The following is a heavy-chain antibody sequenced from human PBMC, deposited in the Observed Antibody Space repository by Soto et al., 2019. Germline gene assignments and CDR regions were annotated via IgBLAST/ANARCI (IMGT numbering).Heavy chain of an antibody. CDR3: VKWHTSNFDSLPFTGFDF. CDR2: MSGDGRT. Sequence: PGGSLRLSCVGSGFTFSDYVMAWVRRAPGKGLEWLSVMSGDGRTRYALSVTGRFTISRDNSKNTLYLQMRSLRAEDAAAYYCVKWHTSNFDSLPFTGFDFWGQGTQVTVSS. V-gene: IGHV3-23*01. D-gene: IGHD3-22*01. J-gene: IGHJ4*02. CDR1: GFTFSDYV.